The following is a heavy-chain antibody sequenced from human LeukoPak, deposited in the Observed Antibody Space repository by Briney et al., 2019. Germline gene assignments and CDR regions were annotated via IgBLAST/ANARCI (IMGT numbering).Heavy chain of an antibody. CDR1: GYSFTNYW. CDR2: IYPSDSDS. D-gene: IGHD3-22*01. J-gene: IGHJ6*02. CDR3: ARFSSSWLSGMDV. V-gene: IGHV5-51*01. Sequence: GESLKISCKGSGYSFTNYWIGWVRQIPGQGLEWMVLIYPSDSDSRYNPSFQGQVTVSADKSISTAYLQWSSLKASDTATYYCARFSSSWLSGMDVWGQGTTVTVSS.